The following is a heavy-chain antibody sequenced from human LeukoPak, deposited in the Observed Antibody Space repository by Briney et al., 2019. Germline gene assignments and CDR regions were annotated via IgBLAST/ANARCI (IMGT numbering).Heavy chain of an antibody. CDR1: GGSISSYY. V-gene: IGHV4-59*01. J-gene: IGHJ5*02. CDR2: IYYSGST. CDR3: ARYSTPGWFDP. D-gene: IGHD4-11*01. Sequence: SETLSLTCTVSGGSISSYYWSWIRQPPGKGLEWIGYIYYSGSTNYNPSLKSRVTISVDTSKNQFSLKLSSVTAADTAVYYCARYSTPGWFDPWGQGTLVTVSS.